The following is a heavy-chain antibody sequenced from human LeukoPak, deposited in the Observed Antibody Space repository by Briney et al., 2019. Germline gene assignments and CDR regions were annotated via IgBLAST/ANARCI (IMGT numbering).Heavy chain of an antibody. D-gene: IGHD5-18*01. CDR2: ISGSAHKI. V-gene: IGHV3-23*01. Sequence: GSLRLSCVASGITFSNYAVSWVRQAPEKGLDWVSVISGSAHKIRYADSVKGRFTISRDNSENIVYLQMNNLRVEDTAVYYCAGRPTGYSSGYIHWGQGTLVXVSS. J-gene: IGHJ4*02. CDR3: AGRPTGYSSGYIH. CDR1: GITFSNYA.